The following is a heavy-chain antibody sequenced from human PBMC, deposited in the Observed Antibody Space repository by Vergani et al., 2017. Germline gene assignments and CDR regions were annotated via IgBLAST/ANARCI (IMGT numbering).Heavy chain of an antibody. CDR1: GYTFTSYG. CDR3: ARASGYCSSTSCYGWYYFDY. D-gene: IGHD2-2*01. Sequence: QVQLVQSGAEVKKPGASVKVSCKASGYTFTSYGISWVRQAPGQGLEWMGWISAYNGNTNYAQKLQGRVTMTTDTSTSTAYMELRSLRSDDTAVYYCARASGYCSSTSCYGWYYFDYGGQGTLVTVSS. CDR2: ISAYNGNT. J-gene: IGHJ4*02. V-gene: IGHV1-18*01.